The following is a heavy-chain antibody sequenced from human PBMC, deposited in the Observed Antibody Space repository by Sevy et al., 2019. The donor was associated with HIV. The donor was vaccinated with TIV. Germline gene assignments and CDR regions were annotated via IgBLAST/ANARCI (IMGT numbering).Heavy chain of an antibody. CDR1: GGSISSYY. V-gene: IGHV4-4*07. D-gene: IGHD6-19*01. CDR3: ARDNSSGWTYRYYFDY. Sequence: SETLSLTCTVSGGSISSYYRSWIRQPAGKGLEWIGRIYTSGSTNYNPSLKSRVTMSVDTSKNQFSLKLSSVTAADTAVYYCARDNSSGWTYRYYFDYWGQGTLVTVSS. CDR2: IYTSGST. J-gene: IGHJ4*02.